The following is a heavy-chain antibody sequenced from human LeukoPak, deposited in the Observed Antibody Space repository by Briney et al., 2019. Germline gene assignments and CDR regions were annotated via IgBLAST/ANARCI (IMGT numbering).Heavy chain of an antibody. D-gene: IGHD4-17*01. Sequence: GGSLRLSCAASGFTVSSNYMSWVRQAPGKGLEWVSVIYSGGSTYYADSVKGRFTISRDNSKNTLYLQMNSLRVEDTAVYYCARAPMTTEDYWGQGTLVTVSS. V-gene: IGHV3-66*01. CDR1: GFTVSSNY. CDR3: ARAPMTTEDY. J-gene: IGHJ4*02. CDR2: IYSGGST.